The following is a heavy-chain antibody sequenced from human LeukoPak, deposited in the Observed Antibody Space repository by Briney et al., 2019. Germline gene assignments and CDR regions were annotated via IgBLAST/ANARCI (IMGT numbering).Heavy chain of an antibody. Sequence: SETLSLTCTVSGGSISSYYWSWIRQPPGKGLEWIGYIYYSGSTNYNPSLKSRVTISVDTSKNQFSLKLSSVTAADTAVYYCARGPTRYYFDYWGQGTLVTASS. J-gene: IGHJ4*02. CDR2: IYYSGST. CDR1: GGSISSYY. CDR3: ARGPTRYYFDY. V-gene: IGHV4-59*01.